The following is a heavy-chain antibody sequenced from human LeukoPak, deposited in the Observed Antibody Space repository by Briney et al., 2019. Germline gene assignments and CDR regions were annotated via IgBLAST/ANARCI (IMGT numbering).Heavy chain of an antibody. J-gene: IGHJ4*02. V-gene: IGHV1-24*01. CDR3: ATDPGVYDSSGYGY. Sequence: GASVKVSCKVSGYTLTELSMHWVRQAPGKGLEWMGGFDPEDGETIYAQKFQGRVTMTEDTSTDTAYMELSSLRSEDTAVYYCATDPGVYDSSGYGYWGQGTLVTVSS. CDR1: GYTLTELS. CDR2: FDPEDGET. D-gene: IGHD3-22*01.